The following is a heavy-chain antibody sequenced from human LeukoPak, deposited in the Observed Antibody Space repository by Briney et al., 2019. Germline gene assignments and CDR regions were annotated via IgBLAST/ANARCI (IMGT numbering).Heavy chain of an antibody. CDR1: GFTFSSYS. CDR2: ISSSSSYI. J-gene: IGHJ4*02. Sequence: GGSLRLSCAAPGFTFSSYSMNWVRQAPGKGLEWVSSISSSSSYIYYADSVKGRFTISRDNAKNSLYLQMNSLRAEDTAVYYCARVPDLTYYYDSSGYTDYWGQGTLVTVSS. D-gene: IGHD3-22*01. V-gene: IGHV3-21*01. CDR3: ARVPDLTYYYDSSGYTDY.